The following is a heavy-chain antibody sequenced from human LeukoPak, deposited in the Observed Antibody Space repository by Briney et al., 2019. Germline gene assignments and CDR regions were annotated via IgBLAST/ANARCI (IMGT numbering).Heavy chain of an antibody. J-gene: IGHJ4*02. V-gene: IGHV6-1*01. D-gene: IGHD3-22*01. CDR2: TYYRSKWYY. CDR3: ASGSYYLGLNS. CDR1: GDSVSIKNTA. Sequence: SQTLSLTCAISGDSVSIKNTAWKWIRQSPSRGLEWLGSTYYRSKWYYDYAVSVKSRITISPDTSKNQFSLHLNSVTPEDTAVYYCASGSYYLGLNSWGQGTLVTVSS.